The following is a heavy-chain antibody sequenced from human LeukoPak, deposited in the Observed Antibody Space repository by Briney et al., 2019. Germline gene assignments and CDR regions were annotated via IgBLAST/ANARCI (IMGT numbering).Heavy chain of an antibody. CDR3: AREPINDYVWGSYRYGFDY. D-gene: IGHD3-16*02. J-gene: IGHJ4*02. V-gene: IGHV1-2*02. CDR1: GYTFTGYY. CDR2: INPNSGGT. Sequence: ASVKVSCKASGYTFTGYYMHWVRQAPGQGLEWMGWINPNSGGTNYAQKFQGRVTMTRDTSISTAYMDLSRLRSDDTAVYYCAREPINDYVWGSYRYGFDYWGQGTLVTVSS.